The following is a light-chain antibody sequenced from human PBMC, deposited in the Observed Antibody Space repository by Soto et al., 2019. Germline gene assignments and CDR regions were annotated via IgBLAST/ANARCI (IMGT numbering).Light chain of an antibody. V-gene: IGKV1-5*01. CDR3: QQYNSYPWT. CDR2: DAS. CDR1: QGISSW. Sequence: DIQMTQSPSTLSASVGDRVTITCRASQGISSWLAWYQQKPGKAPKLLIYDASSLKSGVPSRFSGSGSGTEFTLTISSLQPDDFATYYCQQYNSYPWTFAQGTKVEIK. J-gene: IGKJ1*01.